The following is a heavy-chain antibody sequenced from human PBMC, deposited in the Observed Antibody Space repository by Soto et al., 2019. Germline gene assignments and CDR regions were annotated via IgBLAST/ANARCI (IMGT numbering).Heavy chain of an antibody. CDR3: ASFSIAAADPYGMDV. Sequence: QVQLGQSGAEVKKPGASVKVSCKASGYTFTSYGISWVRQAPGQGLEWMGWISAYNGNTNYAQKLQGRVTMTTDTSTSTAYMALRSLRSDDTAVYYCASFSIAAADPYGMDVWGQGTTVTVSS. CDR2: ISAYNGNT. D-gene: IGHD6-13*01. J-gene: IGHJ6*02. V-gene: IGHV1-18*01. CDR1: GYTFTSYG.